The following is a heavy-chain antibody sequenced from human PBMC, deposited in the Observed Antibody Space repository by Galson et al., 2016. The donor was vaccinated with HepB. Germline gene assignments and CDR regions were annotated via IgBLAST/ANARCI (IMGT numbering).Heavy chain of an antibody. J-gene: IGHJ6*02. CDR3: ARGKSGPAAYGMDA. D-gene: IGHD6-13*01. V-gene: IGHV4-4*02. CDR2: IHQSGTT. CDR1: GGSISSINW. Sequence: SETLSLTCEVSGGSISSINWWTWVRQSPGTGLEWIGEIHQSGTTSYNPSLKSRVTISVDKSKNQFSLKLTSVTAADTAAYYCARGKSGPAAYGMDAWGQGTTVTVSS.